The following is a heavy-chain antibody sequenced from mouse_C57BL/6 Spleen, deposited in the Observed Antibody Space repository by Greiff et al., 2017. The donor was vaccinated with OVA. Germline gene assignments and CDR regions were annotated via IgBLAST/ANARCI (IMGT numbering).Heavy chain of an antibody. V-gene: IGHV1-64*01. CDR1: GYTFTSYW. Sequence: VKLQQPGAELVKPGASVKLSCKASGYTFTSYWMHWVKQRPGQGLEWIGMIHPNSGSTNYNEKFKSKATLTVDKSSSTAYMQLSSLTSEDSAVYYCAREGITTGVAPRGAMDYWGQGTSVTVSS. D-gene: IGHD1-1*01. CDR2: IHPNSGST. J-gene: IGHJ4*01. CDR3: AREGITTGVAPRGAMDY.